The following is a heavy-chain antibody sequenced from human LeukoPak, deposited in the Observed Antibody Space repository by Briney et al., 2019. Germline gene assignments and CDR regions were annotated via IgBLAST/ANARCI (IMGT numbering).Heavy chain of an antibody. CDR2: IFHSGGT. Sequence: SETLSLTCAVSGGSINGNNWWSWVRQPPEKGLEWIGEIFHSGGTNYNPSLKSRVTISVDKPKNQFSLKLSSVTAADTAVYYCARVLSGSNFDYWGQGTLVTVSS. D-gene: IGHD3-22*01. CDR1: GGSINGNNW. CDR3: ARVLSGSNFDY. V-gene: IGHV4-4*02. J-gene: IGHJ4*02.